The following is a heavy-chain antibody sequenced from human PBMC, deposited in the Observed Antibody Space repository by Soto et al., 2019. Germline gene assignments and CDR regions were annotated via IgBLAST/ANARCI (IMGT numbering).Heavy chain of an antibody. D-gene: IGHD1-7*01. J-gene: IGHJ5*02. CDR2: ISSNGGST. V-gene: IGHV3-64D*06. CDR3: VKDVEPGITGTTIWFDP. Sequence: HPGGSLRLSCSASGFTFSSYAMHWVRQAPGKGLEYVSAISSNGGSTYYADSVKGRFTISRDNSKNTLYLQMSSLRAEDTAVYYCVKDVEPGITGTTIWFDPWGQGTLVTVSS. CDR1: GFTFSSYA.